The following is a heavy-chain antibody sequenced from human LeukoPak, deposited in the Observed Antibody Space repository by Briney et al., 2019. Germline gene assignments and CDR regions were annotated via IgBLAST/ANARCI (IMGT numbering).Heavy chain of an antibody. V-gene: IGHV1-69*05. CDR2: IIPIFGTA. CDR1: GGTFSSYA. CDR3: ARGRTHAGYYYYYYMDV. J-gene: IGHJ6*03. D-gene: IGHD6-13*01. Sequence: ASVKVSCKASGGTFSSYAISWVRQAPGQGLEWMGGIIPIFGTANYAQKLQGRVTMTTDTSTSTAYMELRSLRSDDTAVYYCARGRTHAGYYYYYYMDVWGKGTTVTVSS.